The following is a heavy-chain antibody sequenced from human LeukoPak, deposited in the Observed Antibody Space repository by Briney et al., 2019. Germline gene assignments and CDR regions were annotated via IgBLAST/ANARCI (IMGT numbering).Heavy chain of an antibody. J-gene: IGHJ5*02. CDR1: GFTFSSYS. V-gene: IGHV4-39*07. Sequence: GSLRLSCAASGFTFSSYSMNWVRQPPGKGLEWIGSIYYSGSTYYNPSLKSRVTISVDTSKNQFSLKLSSVTAADTAIYYCARAVIVVAAATQRNWFDPWGQGTLVTVSS. D-gene: IGHD2-15*01. CDR3: ARAVIVVAAATQRNWFDP. CDR2: IYYSGST.